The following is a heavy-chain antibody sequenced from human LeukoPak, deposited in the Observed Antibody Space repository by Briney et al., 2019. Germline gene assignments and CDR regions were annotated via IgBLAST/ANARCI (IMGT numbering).Heavy chain of an antibody. CDR1: GYTFTGYH. D-gene: IGHD1-26*01. Sequence: ASVRVSCKASGYTFTGYHIHWVRQAPGQGLEWMGWINPKSGGTNYAQKFEGWVTMTRDTSMSTVYMELSRLKSDDTAVYYCARDSGWEVVLYASEIWGQGTMVTVSS. V-gene: IGHV1-2*04. J-gene: IGHJ3*02. CDR3: ARDSGWEVVLYASEI. CDR2: INPKSGGT.